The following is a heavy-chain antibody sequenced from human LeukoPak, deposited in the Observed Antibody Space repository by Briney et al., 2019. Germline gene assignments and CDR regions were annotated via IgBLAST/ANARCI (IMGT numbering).Heavy chain of an antibody. D-gene: IGHD3-10*01. CDR3: ARDFRLTVRGVILDY. CDR2: ISAYNGNT. J-gene: IGHJ4*02. Sequence: GASVKVSCKASGYTFTGYGISWVRQAPGQGLEWMGWISAYNGNTNYAQKLQGRVTMTTDTSTSTAYMELRSLRSDDTAVYYCARDFRLTVRGVILDYWGQGTLVTVSS. V-gene: IGHV1-18*01. CDR1: GYTFTGYG.